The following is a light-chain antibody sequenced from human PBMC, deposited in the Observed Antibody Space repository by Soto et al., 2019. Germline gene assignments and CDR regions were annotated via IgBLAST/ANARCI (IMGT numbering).Light chain of an antibody. CDR2: AAS. CDR3: QQSYSALSIT. V-gene: IGKV1-39*01. Sequence: DIQMTQSPSSLSASVGDRVTITCRASESIARHLNWYQQRPGKAPKRLIYAASSLQNGVPSRFXGGGPGTDVTLTISNLQPEDFATYYCQQSYSALSITFGQGTRLEIK. J-gene: IGKJ5*01. CDR1: ESIARH.